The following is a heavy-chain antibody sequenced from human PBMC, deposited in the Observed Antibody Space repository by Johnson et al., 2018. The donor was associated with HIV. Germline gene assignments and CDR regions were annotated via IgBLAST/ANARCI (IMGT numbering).Heavy chain of an antibody. Sequence: VQLVESGGGLVKPGGSLRLSCAASGFTFDDYGMHWVRQAAGKGLEWVSGISWNSGSIAYGDSVKGRFTISRDNAKNSLYLQMNSLRAEDTAVYYCARGGRAHYGGNFGAFDIWGQGTMVTVSS. CDR3: ARGGRAHYGGNFGAFDI. J-gene: IGHJ3*02. V-gene: IGHV3-9*01. D-gene: IGHD4-23*01. CDR2: ISWNSGSI. CDR1: GFTFDDYG.